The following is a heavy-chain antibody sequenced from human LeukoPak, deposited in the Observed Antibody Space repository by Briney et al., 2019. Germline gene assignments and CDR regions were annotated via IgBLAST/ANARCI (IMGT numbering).Heavy chain of an antibody. V-gene: IGHV3-7*01. Sequence: PGGSLRLSCAASGFTFSNVWMAWVRQAPGKGLEWVANINQDGSTKQYADSVRGRFTISRDNAKNSLYLKMNSLTAEDTGLYHCARDMKGNLDYWGQGTLVTVSS. J-gene: IGHJ4*02. D-gene: IGHD1-14*01. CDR2: INQDGSTK. CDR1: GFTFSNVW. CDR3: ARDMKGNLDY.